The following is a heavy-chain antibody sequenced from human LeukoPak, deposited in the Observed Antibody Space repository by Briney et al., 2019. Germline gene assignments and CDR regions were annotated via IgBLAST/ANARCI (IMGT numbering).Heavy chain of an antibody. J-gene: IGHJ4*02. V-gene: IGHV3-30*04. Sequence: GGSLRLSCAASGFTFRSYDMNWVRRVPGRGLEWLALISYEGSIKYYADSVKGRFTISRDNAKNSLYLQMNSLRAEDTAVYYCARESRRVGEGDFDYWGQGTLVTVSS. CDR2: ISYEGSIK. D-gene: IGHD1-26*01. CDR3: ARESRRVGEGDFDY. CDR1: GFTFRSYD.